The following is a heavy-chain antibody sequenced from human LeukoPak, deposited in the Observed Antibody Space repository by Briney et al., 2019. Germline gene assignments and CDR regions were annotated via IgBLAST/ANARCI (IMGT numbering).Heavy chain of an antibody. D-gene: IGHD3-16*01. CDR1: AGAFSSYA. CDR2: ISGSGGST. CDR3: AKGQYYDYVWGSSSFFL. J-gene: IGHJ4*02. V-gene: IGHV3-23*01. Sequence: GSLRLSCAASAGAFSSYAMSWVRQAPGKGLEWVSAISGSGGSTYYADSVKGRFTISRDNSKNTLYLQMNSLRAEDTAVYYCAKGQYYDYVWGSSSFFLWGQGTLVTVSS.